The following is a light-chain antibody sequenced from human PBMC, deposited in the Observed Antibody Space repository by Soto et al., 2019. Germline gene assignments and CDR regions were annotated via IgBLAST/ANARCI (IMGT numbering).Light chain of an antibody. CDR1: QSVSSN. V-gene: IGKV3-15*01. CDR3: QQYNNWPQT. J-gene: IGKJ1*01. Sequence: EIVMTQSPATLSVSPGERATLSCSASQSVSSNLAWYQQKPGQAPRLRIYGASTRATGIPARFSGSGSGTEFTLTISSLQSEDFAVYYCQQYNNWPQTFGQGTKVEIK. CDR2: GAS.